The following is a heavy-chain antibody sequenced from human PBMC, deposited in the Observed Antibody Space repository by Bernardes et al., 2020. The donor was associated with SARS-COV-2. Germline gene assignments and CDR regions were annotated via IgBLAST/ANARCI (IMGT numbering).Heavy chain of an antibody. V-gene: IGHV4-31*03. CDR2: IYYSGST. Sequence: SETLSLTCTVSGGSISSGGYYWSWIRQHPGKGLEWIGYIYYSGSTYYNPSLKSRVTISVDTSKNQFSLKLSSVTAADTAVYYCARDSGILGNYYYYGMDVWGQGTTVTVSS. CDR3: ARDSGILGNYYYYGMDV. D-gene: IGHD1-26*01. CDR1: GGSISSGGYY. J-gene: IGHJ6*02.